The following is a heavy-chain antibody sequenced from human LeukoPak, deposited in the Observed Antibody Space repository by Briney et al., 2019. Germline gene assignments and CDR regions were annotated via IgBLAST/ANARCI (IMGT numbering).Heavy chain of an antibody. CDR2: ISGSGGST. Sequence: GSLRLSCSASGFTFSSYAMSWVRPAPGKGLEWVSAISGSGGSTYYADSVKGRFTISRDNSKNTLYLQMNSLRAEDTAVYYCAKCDSGSYYPNYYWGQGTLVTVSS. D-gene: IGHD1-26*01. J-gene: IGHJ4*02. CDR1: GFTFSSYA. CDR3: AKCDSGSYYPNYY. V-gene: IGHV3-23*01.